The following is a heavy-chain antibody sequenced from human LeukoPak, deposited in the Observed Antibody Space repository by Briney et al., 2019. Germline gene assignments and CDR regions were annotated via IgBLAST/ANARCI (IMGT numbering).Heavy chain of an antibody. Sequence: SETLSLTRTVSGGSISSGSYYWSWIRQPAGKGLEWIGRIYTSGSTNYNPSLKSRVTISVDTSKNQFSLKLSSVTAADTAVYYCARDAPITMVRGVKLGAFDIWGQGTMVTVSS. D-gene: IGHD3-10*01. CDR2: IYTSGST. CDR1: GGSISSGSYY. CDR3: ARDAPITMVRGVKLGAFDI. V-gene: IGHV4-61*02. J-gene: IGHJ3*02.